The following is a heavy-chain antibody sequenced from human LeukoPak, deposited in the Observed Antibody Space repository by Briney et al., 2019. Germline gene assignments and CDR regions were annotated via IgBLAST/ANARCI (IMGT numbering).Heavy chain of an antibody. J-gene: IGHJ6*02. D-gene: IGHD6-19*01. CDR1: GFTFSSYS. Sequence: PGGSLRLSCAASGFTFSSYSMNWVRQAPGKGLEWVSSISSSSSYIYYADSVKGRFTISRDNAKNSLYLQMNSLRAEDTAVYYCATGSSDWGYGTDVWGQGTTVTVSS. CDR2: ISSSSSYI. CDR3: ATGSSDWGYGTDV. V-gene: IGHV3-21*01.